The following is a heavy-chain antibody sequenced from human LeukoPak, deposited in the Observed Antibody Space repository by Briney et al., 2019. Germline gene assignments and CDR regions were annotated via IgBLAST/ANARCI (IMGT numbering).Heavy chain of an antibody. CDR3: ARPGSYNWFDP. CDR1: GGSISSSSYH. CDR2: IYYSGST. J-gene: IGHJ5*02. Sequence: SETLSLTCTVSGGSISSSSYHWGWIRQPPGKGLEWIGSIYYSGSTYYNPSLKSRVTISVDTSKNQFSLKLSSVTAADTAVYYCARPGSYNWFDPWGQGTLVTVSS. V-gene: IGHV4-39*01. D-gene: IGHD3-10*01.